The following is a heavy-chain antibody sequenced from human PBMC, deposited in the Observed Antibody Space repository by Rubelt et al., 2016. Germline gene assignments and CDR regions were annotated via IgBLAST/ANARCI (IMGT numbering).Heavy chain of an antibody. CDR1: GFTFSSYS. D-gene: IGHD2-15*01. V-gene: IGHV3-48*04. J-gene: IGHJ4*02. CDR3: ARSYCSGGSCYSSRFDY. CDR2: ISSRSSTI. Sequence: DVHLVESGGGLVQPGGSLRLSCAASGFTFSSYSMNWVRQAPGKGLEWVSYISSRSSTIYYADSVKGRFTISRDNAKNYLYLQMNSLSSECTAVYYGARSYCSGGSCYSSRFDYWGQETLATVSS.